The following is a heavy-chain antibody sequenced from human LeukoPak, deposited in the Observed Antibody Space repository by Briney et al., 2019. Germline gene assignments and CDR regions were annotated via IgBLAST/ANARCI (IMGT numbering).Heavy chain of an antibody. V-gene: IGHV3-21*01. CDR3: ARCSSGWYGSDFDY. CDR1: GFTFSSYS. Sequence: GGSLRLSCAASGFTFSSYSMNWVRPAPGKGLEWVSSISSSSSYIYYADSVKGRFTISRDNAKNSLYLQMNSLRAEDTAVYYCARCSSGWYGSDFDYWGQGTLVTVSS. CDR2: ISSSSSYI. J-gene: IGHJ4*02. D-gene: IGHD6-19*01.